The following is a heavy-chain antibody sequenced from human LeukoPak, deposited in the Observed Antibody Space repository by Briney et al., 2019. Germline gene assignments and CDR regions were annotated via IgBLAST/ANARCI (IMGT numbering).Heavy chain of an antibody. V-gene: IGHV1-8*01. CDR2: MNPNSGNT. J-gene: IGHJ6*03. D-gene: IGHD3-3*01. CDR1: GYTFTSYD. Sequence: ASVKVSCKASGYTFTSYDINWVRQATGQGLEWMGWMNPNSGNTGYAQKSQGRVTMTRDTSISTAYMELSSLRSEDTAVYYCARGSSITIFGVVIIPTMDVWGKGTTVTVSS. CDR3: ARGSSITIFGVVIIPTMDV.